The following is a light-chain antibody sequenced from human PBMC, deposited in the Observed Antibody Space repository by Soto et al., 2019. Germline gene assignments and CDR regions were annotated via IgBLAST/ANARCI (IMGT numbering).Light chain of an antibody. J-gene: IGKJ2*03. CDR2: GAS. CDR1: QSVSSN. Sequence: EIVMTQSPATLSVSPGERATLSCRASQSVSSNLVWYQQKPRQAPRLLIYGASTRATGIPARFSGSGSGTECILVLRGLQSEDSAVYYCQQYHNWSCFGQGTKLELK. CDR3: QQYHNWSC. V-gene: IGKV3-15*01.